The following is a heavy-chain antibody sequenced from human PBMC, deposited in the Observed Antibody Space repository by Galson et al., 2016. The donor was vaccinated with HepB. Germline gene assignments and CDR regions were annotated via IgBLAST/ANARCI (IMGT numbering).Heavy chain of an antibody. D-gene: IGHD3-3*01. J-gene: IGHJ3*02. CDR3: ARREWGQRAFDI. CDR1: GGSISTSNW. V-gene: IGHV4-4*02. CDR2: INYSGTA. Sequence: ETLSLTCGVSGGSISTSNWWSWVRQPPGKGLEWIGEINYSGTATYNPSPKSRVTISLDKSKNQFSLQVTSVTAADTAVYYCARREWGQRAFDIWGQGTMVTVSS.